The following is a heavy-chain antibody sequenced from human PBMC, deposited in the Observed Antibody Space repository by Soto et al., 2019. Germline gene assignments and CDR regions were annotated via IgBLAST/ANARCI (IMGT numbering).Heavy chain of an antibody. D-gene: IGHD3-10*01. CDR2: IYHSGST. Sequence: SETLSLTCAVSVVSISSGGYSCSWIRQPPWKGLEWIGYIYHSGSTYYNPSLKSRVTISVDRSKNQFSLKLSSVTAADTAVYYCARGVMVRGELIGWFHPWGQGTLVTVSS. CDR3: ARGVMVRGELIGWFHP. V-gene: IGHV4-30-2*01. CDR1: VVSISSGGYS. J-gene: IGHJ5*02.